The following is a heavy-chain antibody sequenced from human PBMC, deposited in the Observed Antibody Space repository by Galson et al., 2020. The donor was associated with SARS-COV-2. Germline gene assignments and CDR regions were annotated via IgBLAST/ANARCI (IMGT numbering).Heavy chain of an antibody. D-gene: IGHD3-3*01. CDR2: IKQDGSEK. CDR1: GFTFSSYW. V-gene: IGHV3-7*03. J-gene: IGHJ4*02. CDR3: ASAILIAYDFWSGYYTGDPNIFDD. Sequence: GESLKISCAASGFTFSSYWMSWVRQAPGKGLEWVANIKQDGSEKYYVDSVTGRFTISRDNAKNSLYLQMNSLRAEDTAVYYCASAILIAYDFWSGYYTGDPNIFDDWGQGTLVTVSS.